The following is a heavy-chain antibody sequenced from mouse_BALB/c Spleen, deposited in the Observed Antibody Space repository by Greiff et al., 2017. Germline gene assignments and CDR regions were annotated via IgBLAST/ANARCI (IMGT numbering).Heavy chain of an antibody. J-gene: IGHJ2*01. Sequence: EVQLVESGGGLVKPGGSLKLSCAASGFAFSSYDMSWVRQTPEKRLEWVAYISSGGGSTYYPDTVKGRFTISRDNAKNTLYLQMSSLKSEDTAMYYCARSDRYFDYWGQGTTLTVSS. CDR3: ARSDRYFDY. CDR1: GFAFSSYD. V-gene: IGHV5-12-1*01. CDR2: ISSGGGST.